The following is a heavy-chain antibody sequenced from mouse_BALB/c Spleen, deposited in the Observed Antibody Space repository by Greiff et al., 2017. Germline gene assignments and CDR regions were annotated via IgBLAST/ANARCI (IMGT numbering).Heavy chain of an antibody. CDR1: GYTFTDYA. CDR2: ISTYYGDA. Sequence: VQLQQSGAELVRPGVSVKISCKGSGYTFTDYAMHWVKQSHAKSLEWIGVISTYYGDASYNQKFTGKATMTVDKSSSTAYMELARLTSEDSAIYYCARGNLPYAMDYWGQGTSVTVSS. CDR3: ARGNLPYAMDY. V-gene: IGHV1S137*01. J-gene: IGHJ4*01.